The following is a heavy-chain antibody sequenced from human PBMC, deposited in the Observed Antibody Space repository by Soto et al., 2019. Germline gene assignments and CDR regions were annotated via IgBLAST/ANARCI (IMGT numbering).Heavy chain of an antibody. CDR3: ARDTDSDTWNDPFDY. V-gene: IGHV3-9*01. CDR1: GFIFDDFA. J-gene: IGHJ4*02. CDR2: ISWNSGST. Sequence: DVQLVESGGGLVQPGRSLRLSCAASGFIFDDFAMHWFRQAPGKGLEWVSGISWNSGSTDYAASVKGRFIISRDNARNSLYLQMNSLRPEDTALYYCARDTDSDTWNDPFDYWGQGALVIVS. D-gene: IGHD1-1*01.